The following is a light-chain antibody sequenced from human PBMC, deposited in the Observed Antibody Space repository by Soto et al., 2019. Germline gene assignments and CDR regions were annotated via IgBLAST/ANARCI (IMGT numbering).Light chain of an antibody. V-gene: IGKV1-13*02. CDR1: QGISSA. CDR3: QQFNIYPLH. CDR2: DAS. J-gene: IGKJ5*01. Sequence: AIQLTQSPSSLSASVGDRVTITCRASQGISSALAWYQQKPWKAPKLLIYDASRLESGVPSRFSGSGSGTDFTLTISSLQPEDFATYYCQQFNIYPLHFGQGTRLEIK.